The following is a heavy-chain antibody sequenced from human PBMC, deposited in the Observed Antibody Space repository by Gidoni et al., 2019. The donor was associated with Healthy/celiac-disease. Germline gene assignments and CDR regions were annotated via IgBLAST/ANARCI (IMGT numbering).Heavy chain of an antibody. CDR3: ARVTGADFDY. Sequence: EVQLVQSGAAVKKPGESLRISCKGSGYSFTSYWISWVRQMPGKGLEWMGNIDPSDSYTNYSPSFQGHVTISADKSLSTAYLQWSSLKASDTALYYCARVTGADFDYWGQGTLVTVSS. CDR1: GYSFTSYW. V-gene: IGHV5-10-1*03. J-gene: IGHJ4*02. CDR2: IDPSDSYT. D-gene: IGHD7-27*01.